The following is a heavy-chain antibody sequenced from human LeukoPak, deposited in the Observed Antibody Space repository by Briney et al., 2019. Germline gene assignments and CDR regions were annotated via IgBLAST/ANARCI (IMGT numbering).Heavy chain of an antibody. D-gene: IGHD2-15*01. CDR2: INPNSGGT. CDR3: ARVVVAAKGFDP. CDR1: GYTFTSYY. Sequence: EASLKVSCKASGYTFTSYYMHWVRQAPGQGLEWMGWINPNSGGTNYAQKFQGRVTMTRDTSISTAYMELSRLRSDDTAVYYCARVVVAAKGFDPWGQGTLVTVSS. J-gene: IGHJ5*02. V-gene: IGHV1-2*02.